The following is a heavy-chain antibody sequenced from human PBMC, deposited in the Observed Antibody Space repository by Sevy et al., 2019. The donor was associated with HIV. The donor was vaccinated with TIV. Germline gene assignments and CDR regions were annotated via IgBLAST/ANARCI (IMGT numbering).Heavy chain of an antibody. CDR3: AMGMIVVGLGY. V-gene: IGHV3-23*01. D-gene: IGHD3-22*01. J-gene: IGHJ4*02. CDR2: ISGSGGST. Sequence: GGSLRLSCAASGFTFSSYAMSWVRQAPGKGLEWVSAISGSGGSTYYADSVKGRFTISRDNSKNTLYLQMNSLRAEDTAVYYCAMGMIVVGLGYWGQGTLVTVSS. CDR1: GFTFSSYA.